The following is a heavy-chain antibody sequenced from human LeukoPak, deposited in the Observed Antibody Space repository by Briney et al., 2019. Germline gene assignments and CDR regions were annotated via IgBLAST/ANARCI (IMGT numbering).Heavy chain of an antibody. CDR2: INPNSGGT. V-gene: IGHV1-2*04. J-gene: IGHJ6*02. Sequence: GASVKVSCKASGYTFTGYYMHWVRQAPGQGLEWMGWINPNSGGTNYAQKFQGWVTMTRDTSISTAYMELSRLRSDDTAVYYCARTTNAVALEGMDVWGQGTTVTVSS. CDR3: ARTTNAVALEGMDV. D-gene: IGHD2-8*01. CDR1: GYTFTGYY.